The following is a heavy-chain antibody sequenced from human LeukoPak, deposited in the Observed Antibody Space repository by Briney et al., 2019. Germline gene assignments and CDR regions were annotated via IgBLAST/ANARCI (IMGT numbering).Heavy chain of an antibody. CDR1: GFSFSSYG. Sequence: GGSLRLSCATSGFSFSSYGMHWVRQAPGKGLEWVAVIWFDGSIKYYAESVRGRFTISRDNAKNSLYLQMNSLRADDTAVYYCARFAAGGSYYYYMDVWGKGTTVTVSS. J-gene: IGHJ6*03. CDR3: ARFAAGGSYYYYMDV. CDR2: IWFDGSIK. V-gene: IGHV3-33*01. D-gene: IGHD6-25*01.